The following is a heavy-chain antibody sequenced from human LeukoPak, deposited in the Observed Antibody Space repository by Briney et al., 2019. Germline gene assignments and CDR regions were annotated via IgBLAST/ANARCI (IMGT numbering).Heavy chain of an antibody. V-gene: IGHV3-9*01. J-gene: IGHJ4*02. Sequence: PGGSLRLSCAASGFTFDDYAMHWVRQAPGKGLEWVSCISWNSGSIGYADSVKGRFTISRDNAKNSLYLQMNSLRAEDTALYYCAKGSYYDSSGPPTYWGQGTLVTVSS. D-gene: IGHD3-22*01. CDR2: ISWNSGSI. CDR3: AKGSYYDSSGPPTY. CDR1: GFTFDDYA.